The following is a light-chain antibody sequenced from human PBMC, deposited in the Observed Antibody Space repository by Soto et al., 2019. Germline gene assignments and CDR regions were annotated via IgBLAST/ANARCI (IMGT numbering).Light chain of an antibody. CDR1: SSDVGGYNY. CDR2: EVS. V-gene: IGLV2-14*01. CDR3: SSYTTSSTHWV. Sequence: QSVLTQPASVSGSPGQSITLSCTGTSSDVGGYNYVSWYQQHPGKAPKLMIYEVSNRPSGVSNRFSGSKSGNTASLTISGLQAEDEADYYCSSYTTSSTHWVFGGGTQLTVL. J-gene: IGLJ3*02.